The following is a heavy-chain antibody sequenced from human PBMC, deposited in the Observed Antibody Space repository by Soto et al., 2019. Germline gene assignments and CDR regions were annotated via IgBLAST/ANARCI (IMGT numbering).Heavy chain of an antibody. CDR3: AREAPGYRFDY. Sequence: QVQLVESGGGVVQPGRSLRLSCAASGFTFSSYGMHWVRQAPGKGQEWVAVRWYDGSNKYYGDSLKGRVTNSRNNSKNTLYLQMNSLRAEDTAVYYCAREAPGYRFDYWGQGTLVTVSS. D-gene: IGHD5-18*01. CDR1: GFTFSSYG. V-gene: IGHV3-33*01. CDR2: RWYDGSNK. J-gene: IGHJ4*02.